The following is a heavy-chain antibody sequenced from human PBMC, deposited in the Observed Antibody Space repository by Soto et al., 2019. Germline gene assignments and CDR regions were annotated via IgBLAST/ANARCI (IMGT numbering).Heavy chain of an antibody. J-gene: IGHJ4*02. V-gene: IGHV3-30-3*01. CDR2: ISYDGSNK. D-gene: IGHD6-13*01. Sequence: QVQLVESGGGVVQPGRSLRLSCAASGFTFSSYAMHWVRQAPGKGLEWVAVISYDGSNKYYADSVKGRFTISRDNSKNTLXLXXXXXXAXXXXXYXXXXXXQLEIGGADYWGQGTLVTVSS. CDR3: XXXXQLEIGGADY. CDR1: GFTFSSYA.